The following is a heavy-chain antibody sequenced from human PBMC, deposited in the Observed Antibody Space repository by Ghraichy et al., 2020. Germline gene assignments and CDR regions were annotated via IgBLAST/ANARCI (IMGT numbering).Heavy chain of an antibody. CDR2: ISSNGGST. V-gene: IGHV3-64*01. Sequence: GESLNISCAASGFTFSSYAMHWVRQAPGKGLEYVSAISSNGGSTYYANSVKGRFTISRDNSKNTLYLQMGSLRAEDMAVYYCARMEYSSGWYDYWGQGTLVTVSS. CDR1: GFTFSSYA. J-gene: IGHJ4*02. CDR3: ARMEYSSGWYDY. D-gene: IGHD6-19*01.